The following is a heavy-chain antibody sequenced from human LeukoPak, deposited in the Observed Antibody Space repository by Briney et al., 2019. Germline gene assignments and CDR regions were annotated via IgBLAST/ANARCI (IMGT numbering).Heavy chain of an antibody. CDR1: GFTYSCYG. D-gene: IGHD3-22*01. V-gene: IGHV3-33*01. Sequence: QPAKSLRLYGSASGFTYSCYGLHWVRQAPGKGLEGVADLWYGGNNQYYEDSVKGRFTISRDNSKNTLYLQMSSLRGEDTAVYYCARDLYDSSGYQYFDYWGQGTLVTVSS. CDR3: ARDLYDSSGYQYFDY. J-gene: IGHJ4*02. CDR2: LWYGGNNQ.